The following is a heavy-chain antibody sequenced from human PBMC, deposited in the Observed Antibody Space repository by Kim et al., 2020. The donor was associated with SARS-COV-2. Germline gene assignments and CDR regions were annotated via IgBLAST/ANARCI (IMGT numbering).Heavy chain of an antibody. D-gene: IGHD3-10*01. CDR3: ARARFRELLFDY. J-gene: IGHJ4*02. V-gene: IGHV1-2*02. Sequence: NYAQKFQGRVTMTRDTSISTAYMELSRLRSDDTAVYYCARARFRELLFDYWGQGTLVTVSS.